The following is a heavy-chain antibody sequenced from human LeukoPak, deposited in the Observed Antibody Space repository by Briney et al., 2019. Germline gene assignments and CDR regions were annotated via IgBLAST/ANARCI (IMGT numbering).Heavy chain of an antibody. CDR1: GFTFDDYA. CDR2: ISWDGGST. Sequence: GGSLRLSCAASGFTFDDYAMHWVRQAPGKGLEWVSLISWDGGSTYYADSVKGRFTISRDNSKNSLYLQMNSLRAEDTALYYCAKGQPSYYYYDSSGYYFWPDYWGQGTLVTVSS. CDR3: AKGQPSYYYYDSSGYYFWPDY. J-gene: IGHJ4*02. D-gene: IGHD3-22*01. V-gene: IGHV3-43D*03.